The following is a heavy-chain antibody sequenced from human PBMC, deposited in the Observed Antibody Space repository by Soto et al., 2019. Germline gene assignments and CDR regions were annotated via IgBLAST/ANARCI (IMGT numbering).Heavy chain of an antibody. Sequence: EVQLLESGGDLVQPGGSLRLACAASGFSFSSYAMVWVRQAPGKGLEWVSVISARGGRSYFADSVKGRFTISRDNSKNVLSLEMNSLRAEDTAIYFCAKGSTEYSASVDHWGLGTLVHVSS. V-gene: IGHV3-23*01. CDR3: AKGSTEYSASVDH. D-gene: IGHD5-12*01. J-gene: IGHJ4*02. CDR2: ISARGGRS. CDR1: GFSFSSYA.